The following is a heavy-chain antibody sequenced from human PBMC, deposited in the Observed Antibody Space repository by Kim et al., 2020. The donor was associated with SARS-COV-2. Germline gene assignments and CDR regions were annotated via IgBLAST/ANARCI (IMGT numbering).Heavy chain of an antibody. J-gene: IGHJ6*02. D-gene: IGHD3-10*01. CDR2: ISYDGSNE. V-gene: IGHV3-30*04. Sequence: GGSLRLSCAASGFTFSTYAMHWVRQAPGKGLEWVAVISYDGSNEYYADSVKGRFTISRDTSRNTLFLQMNSLRPEDTAVYYCARDQVSGIARDQRSGNPSYYYGMDVWGQGTTVTVSS. CDR3: ARDQVSGIARDQRSGNPSYYYGMDV. CDR1: GFTFSTYA.